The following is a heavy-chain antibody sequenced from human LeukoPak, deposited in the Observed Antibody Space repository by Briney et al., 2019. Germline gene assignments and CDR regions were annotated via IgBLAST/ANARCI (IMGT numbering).Heavy chain of an antibody. V-gene: IGHV4-59*01. D-gene: IGHD3-10*01. J-gene: IGHJ4*02. CDR2: IYYSGST. Sequence: SETLSLTCTVSGGSISSYYWSWIRQPPGKGLEWIGYIYYSGSTNYNPSLKSRVTISVDTSKNQFSLKLSSVTAADTAVYYCASPLTITMVRGVPRAGDYWGQGTLVTVSS. CDR1: GGSISSYY. CDR3: ASPLTITMVRGVPRAGDY.